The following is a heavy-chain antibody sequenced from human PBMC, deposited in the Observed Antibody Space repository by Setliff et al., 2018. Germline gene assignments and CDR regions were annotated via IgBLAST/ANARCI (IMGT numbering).Heavy chain of an antibody. CDR2: ISAFNSYT. D-gene: IGHD2-21*01. CDR1: GYTFTLFG. CDR3: ARDRAYFSSSHDAFDI. Sequence: ASVKVSCKASGYTFTLFGITWVRQAPGQGLECMGWISAFNSYTSYEQKFRGRVTMTTETSTDTAYMELRNLRSDDTAVYYCARDRAYFSSSHDAFDIWGQGTMVTVSS. J-gene: IGHJ3*02. V-gene: IGHV1-18*01.